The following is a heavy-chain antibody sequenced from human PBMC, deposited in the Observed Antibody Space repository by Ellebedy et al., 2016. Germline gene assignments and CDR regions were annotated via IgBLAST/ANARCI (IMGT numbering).Heavy chain of an antibody. CDR1: GGSVSSGSYY. J-gene: IGHJ5*02. Sequence: SETLSLTXTVSGGSVSSGSYYWTWIRQPPGKGLEWIGDITHSGDSNYNPSLKSRVSISVDTSKKQFSLNLSSVTAADTAVYFCARRGTTVERWGFDPWGQGTLVTVSP. D-gene: IGHD4-23*01. CDR2: ITHSGDS. V-gene: IGHV4-39*01. CDR3: ARRGTTVERWGFDP.